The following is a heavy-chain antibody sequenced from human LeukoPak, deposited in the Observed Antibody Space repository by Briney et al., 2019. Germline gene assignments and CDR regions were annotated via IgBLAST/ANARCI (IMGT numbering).Heavy chain of an antibody. Sequence: PGGSLRLSCAASGFTFSSYAMSWVRQAPGKGLEWVSAISGSGGSTYYADSVKGRFTISRDNSKNTLYLQMNSLRAEDTAVYYCAKDPHIVVVPNRDDAFDIWGQGTMVTVSS. CDR2: ISGSGGST. V-gene: IGHV3-23*01. CDR3: AKDPHIVVVPNRDDAFDI. CDR1: GFTFSSYA. D-gene: IGHD2-15*01. J-gene: IGHJ3*02.